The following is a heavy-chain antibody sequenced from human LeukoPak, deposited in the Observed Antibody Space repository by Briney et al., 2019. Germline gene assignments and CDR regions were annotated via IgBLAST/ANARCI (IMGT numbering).Heavy chain of an antibody. J-gene: IGHJ5*02. Sequence: GGSLRLSCAASGFTFSSYSMNWVRQAPGKGLEWVSSISSSSSYIYYADSVKGRFTISRDNAKNSLYLQMNSLRAEDTAVYYCARDYYGSGSHPSPNWFDPWGQGTMVTVSS. V-gene: IGHV3-21*01. CDR1: GFTFSSYS. CDR3: ARDYYGSGSHPSPNWFDP. CDR2: ISSSSSYI. D-gene: IGHD3-10*01.